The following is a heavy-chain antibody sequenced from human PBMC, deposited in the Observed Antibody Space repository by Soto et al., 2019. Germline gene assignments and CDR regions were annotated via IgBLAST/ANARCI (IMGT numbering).Heavy chain of an antibody. CDR3: PKAVATTFGWFDP. J-gene: IGHJ5*02. CDR2: ISGSGGIT. Sequence: EVQLLESGGGLVQPGESLRLSCAASGITFSSYAMNWVRQAPGKGLEWVSSISGSGGITHYADSVKGRFTISRDNSKNTLYLQMNTLRAEDTAIYSCPKAVATTFGWFDPWGQGTLVTVSS. V-gene: IGHV3-23*01. CDR1: GITFSSYA. D-gene: IGHD2-15*01.